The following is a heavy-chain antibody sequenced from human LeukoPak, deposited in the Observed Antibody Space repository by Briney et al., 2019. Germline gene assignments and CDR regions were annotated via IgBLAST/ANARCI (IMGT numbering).Heavy chain of an antibody. CDR2: IGGSGGST. CDR1: GFTFSSYA. V-gene: IGHV3-23*01. Sequence: GSLRLSCAASGFTFSSYAMSWVRQAPGKGLEWVSAIGGSGGSTFYADSVKGRFTISRDNSKNTLYLQMNSLRAEDTAVYYCAKDLSGIAVAEGYYGMDVWGQGTTVTVSS. D-gene: IGHD6-19*01. J-gene: IGHJ6*02. CDR3: AKDLSGIAVAEGYYGMDV.